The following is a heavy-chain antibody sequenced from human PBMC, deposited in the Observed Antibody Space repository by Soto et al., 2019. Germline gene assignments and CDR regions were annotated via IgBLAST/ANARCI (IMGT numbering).Heavy chain of an antibody. CDR1: GFTFVTAW. D-gene: IGHD2-21*01. CDR2: IKSKGEGETT. Sequence: GGSLRLSCAASGFTFVTAWMIWGRRPPGKGLEWVGHIKSKGEGETTNYAATVKGRFSISRDDSTNTQSLQMNNLKSDDTDVYYCATDLPTAGGGEIDYWGQGTLVTVSS. V-gene: IGHV3-15*01. J-gene: IGHJ4*02. CDR3: ATDLPTAGGGEIDY.